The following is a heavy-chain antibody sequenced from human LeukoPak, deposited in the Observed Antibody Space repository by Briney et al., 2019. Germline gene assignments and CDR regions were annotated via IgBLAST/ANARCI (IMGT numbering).Heavy chain of an antibody. Sequence: ASVKVSCKASGYTFTSYDINWVRQATGQGLGWMGWMNPNSGNTGYAQKFQGRVTMTRNTSISTAYMELRSLRSEDTAVYYCARGRLRITMIVVVNDAFDIWGQGTMVTVSS. CDR2: MNPNSGNT. V-gene: IGHV1-8*01. D-gene: IGHD3-22*01. CDR1: GYTFTSYD. J-gene: IGHJ3*02. CDR3: ARGRLRITMIVVVNDAFDI.